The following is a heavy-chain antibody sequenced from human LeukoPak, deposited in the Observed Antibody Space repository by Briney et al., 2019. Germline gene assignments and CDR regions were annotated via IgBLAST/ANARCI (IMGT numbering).Heavy chain of an antibody. CDR1: GYTFTSYG. Sequence: ASVKVSCKASGYTFTSYGISWVRQAPGQGLEWMGWISAYNGNTNYAQKLQGRVTMTTDTSTSTAYMELRSLRSDDTAVYYCARDRLPAAIPYNDFFDIWGKGKMVPVSS. CDR2: ISAYNGNT. CDR3: ARDRLPAAIPYNDFFDI. J-gene: IGHJ3*02. V-gene: IGHV1-18*04. D-gene: IGHD2-2*01.